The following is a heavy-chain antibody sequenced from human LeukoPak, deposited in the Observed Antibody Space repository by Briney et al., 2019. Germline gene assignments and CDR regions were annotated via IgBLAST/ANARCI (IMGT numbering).Heavy chain of an antibody. CDR2: INHSGST. Sequence: GSLRLSCAASGFTFSSYSMNWVRQAPGKGLEWIGEINHSGSTNYNPSLKSRVTISVDTSKNQFSLKLSSVTAADTAVYYCARGRGRGFTYFDYWGQGTLVTVSS. CDR1: GFTFSSYS. V-gene: IGHV4-34*01. D-gene: IGHD1-26*01. J-gene: IGHJ4*02. CDR3: ARGRGRGFTYFDY.